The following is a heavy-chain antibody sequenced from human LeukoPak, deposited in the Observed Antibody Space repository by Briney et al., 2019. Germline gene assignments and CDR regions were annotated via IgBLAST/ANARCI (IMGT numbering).Heavy chain of an antibody. CDR2: ITGSGDIR. Sequence: PGGSLRLSCAASGFTFSDYYMSWIRLTPGKGLEWVSYITGSGDIRSYVDSVKGRFTISRDNAAKSLYLQMNSLRVEDSALYYCARDARYSYGYSADYWGQGTLVTVSS. V-gene: IGHV3-11*04. CDR3: ARDARYSYGYSADY. CDR1: GFTFSDYY. J-gene: IGHJ4*02. D-gene: IGHD5-18*01.